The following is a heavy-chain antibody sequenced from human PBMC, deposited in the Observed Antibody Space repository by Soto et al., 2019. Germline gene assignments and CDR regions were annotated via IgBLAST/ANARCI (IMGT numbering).Heavy chain of an antibody. CDR3: ARLNSHQSSSIDY. CDR1: GYSFTSYW. D-gene: IGHD6-13*01. J-gene: IGHJ4*02. Sequence: GESLKISCKGSGYSFTSYWISWVRQMPGKGLEWMGRIDPSDSYTNYSPSFQGHVTISADKSIGTAYLQWSSLKASDTAMYYCARLNSHQSSSIDYWGQGTLVTVSS. V-gene: IGHV5-10-1*01. CDR2: IDPSDSYT.